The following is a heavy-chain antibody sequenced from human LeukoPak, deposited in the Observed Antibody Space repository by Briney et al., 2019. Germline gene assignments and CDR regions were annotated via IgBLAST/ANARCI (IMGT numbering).Heavy chain of an antibody. J-gene: IGHJ6*03. CDR1: GGSFSGYY. Sequence: SETLSLTCAVYGGSFSGYYWSWIRQPPGKGLEWIGEINHSGSTNYNPSLKRRVTISVDTSKNQFSLKLSSVTAADTAVYYCARRFQGVGLNYYYYYMDVWGKGTTVTVSS. V-gene: IGHV4-34*01. CDR2: INHSGST. CDR3: ARRFQGVGLNYYYYYMDV. D-gene: IGHD2-15*01.